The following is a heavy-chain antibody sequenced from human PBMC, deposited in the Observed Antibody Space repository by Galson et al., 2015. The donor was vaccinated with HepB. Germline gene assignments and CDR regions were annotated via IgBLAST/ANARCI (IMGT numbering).Heavy chain of an antibody. CDR2: FDPEDAET. CDR1: GYTLSELS. V-gene: IGHV1-24*01. D-gene: IGHD3-9*01. Sequence: SVKVSCKVSGYTLSELSMHWVRQAPGKGLEWMGGFDPEDAETIYAQKFQGRVTMTEDTSTDTAYMELSSLRSEDTAVYYCATEGHDILPGRPSYYYYGMDVWGQGTTVTVSS. CDR3: ATEGHDILPGRPSYYYYGMDV. J-gene: IGHJ6*02.